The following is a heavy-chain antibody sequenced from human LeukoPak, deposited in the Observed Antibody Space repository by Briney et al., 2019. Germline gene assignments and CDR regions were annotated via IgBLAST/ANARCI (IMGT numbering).Heavy chain of an antibody. CDR3: ARSIVGATRGAFDI. J-gene: IGHJ3*02. CDR1: GFTFSSYA. D-gene: IGHD1-26*01. CDR2: ISYDGSNK. Sequence: PGGSLSLSCAASGFTFSSYAMHWVRQAPGKGLEWVAVISYDGSNKYYADSVKGRFTISRDNSKNTLYLQMNSLRAEDTAVYYCARSIVGATRGAFDIWGQGTMVTVSS. V-gene: IGHV3-30-3*01.